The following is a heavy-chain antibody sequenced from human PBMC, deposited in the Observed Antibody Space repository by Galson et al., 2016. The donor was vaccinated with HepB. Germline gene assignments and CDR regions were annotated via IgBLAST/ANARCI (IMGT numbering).Heavy chain of an antibody. CDR2: INAGNGNT. Sequence: SVKVSCKASGYTFTTYFLHWVRQAPGQRFEWMGWINAGNGNTKYSQKFQGRVTITRDTSASTAHMELSSLGSEDTAVYYCARYSSASYRSIDYWGQGTLVTVSS. CDR3: ARYSSASYRSIDY. V-gene: IGHV1-3*01. D-gene: IGHD6-19*01. CDR1: GYTFTTYF. J-gene: IGHJ4*02.